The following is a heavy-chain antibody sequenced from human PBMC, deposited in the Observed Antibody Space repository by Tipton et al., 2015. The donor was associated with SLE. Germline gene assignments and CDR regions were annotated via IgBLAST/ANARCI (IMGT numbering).Heavy chain of an antibody. D-gene: IGHD3-22*01. CDR3: ARVFTAMVLVENVAFDI. J-gene: IGHJ3*02. V-gene: IGHV4-61*01. CDR1: GGSISGTSYY. Sequence: TLSLTCTVSGGSISGTSYYWSWIRQPPGKGLEWIGYIYNSGSTNYNPSLKSRVTISVDTSKNQFSLKLSSVTAADTAVYYCARVFTAMVLVENVAFDIWGQGTMVAVAS. CDR2: IYNSGST.